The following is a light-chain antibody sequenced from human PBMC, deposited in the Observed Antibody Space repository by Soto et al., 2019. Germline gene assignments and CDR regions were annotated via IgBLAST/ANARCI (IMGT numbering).Light chain of an antibody. CDR2: DVN. CDR3: SLYYTNGSLM. CDR1: TTDIDNYDS. V-gene: IGLV2-18*01. Sequence: QSVLTQSPSVSGSPGQSVTSSCTATTTDIDNYDSVSWYQQAPGTAPKLIIYDVNNRPSGAPDRFSGSTSGNTASLTISGLQAEDETDYFCSLYYTNGSLMFGPGTKGTVL. J-gene: IGLJ1*01.